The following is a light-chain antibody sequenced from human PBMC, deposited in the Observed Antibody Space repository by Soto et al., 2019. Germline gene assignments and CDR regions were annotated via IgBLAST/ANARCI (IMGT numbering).Light chain of an antibody. J-gene: IGKJ4*01. Sequence: DIQLTQSPSFLSASVGDRVTITCRASQGISSYLAWYQQKPGKAPKLLIFAASTLHSGVPSRFSGSGSGTEFTLTISSLQPEDFATYYCQHLHSSPLTFGGGTKVEMK. CDR1: QGISSY. V-gene: IGKV1-9*01. CDR3: QHLHSSPLT. CDR2: AAS.